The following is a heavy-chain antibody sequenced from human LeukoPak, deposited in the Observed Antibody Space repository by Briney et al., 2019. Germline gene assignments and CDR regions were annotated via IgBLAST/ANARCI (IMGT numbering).Heavy chain of an antibody. Sequence: GGSLRLSCAASGFTFSRFWMSWIRQAPGKGLEWVANIKEDGREKYYVDSVKGRFTISRDNAKNSLYLQMNSLRDEDTAVYYCARGVDDIAVAGHFDYWGQGTLVTVSS. V-gene: IGHV3-7*03. CDR2: IKEDGREK. CDR3: ARGVDDIAVAGHFDY. D-gene: IGHD6-19*01. J-gene: IGHJ4*02. CDR1: GFTFSRFW.